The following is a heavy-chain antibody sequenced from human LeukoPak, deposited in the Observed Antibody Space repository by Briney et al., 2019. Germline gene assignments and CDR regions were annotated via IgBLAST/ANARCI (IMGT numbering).Heavy chain of an antibody. CDR3: AELGITMIGGV. CDR2: ISSSGSTI. V-gene: IGHV3-48*03. CDR1: GFTFSSYE. J-gene: IGHJ6*04. Sequence: GGSLRLSCAASGFTFSSYEMNWDRQAPGKGLEWVSYISSSGSTIYYADSVKGRFTISRDNAKNSLYLQMNSLRAEDTAVYYCAELGITMIGGVWGKGTTVTISS. D-gene: IGHD3-10*02.